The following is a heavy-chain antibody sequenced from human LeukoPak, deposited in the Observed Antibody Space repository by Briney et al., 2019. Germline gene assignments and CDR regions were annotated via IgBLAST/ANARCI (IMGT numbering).Heavy chain of an antibody. Sequence: SETLSLTCAVYRGSFSSYYWSGIRQSPPNGLEWIAEINHRGDTNYNPSVKSRVTISVDTSKNQFSLKVTSLTAADTAVYYCARGPTISETGYFDYWGQGTLVTVSS. J-gene: IGHJ4*03. CDR3: ARGPTISETGYFDY. V-gene: IGHV4-34*01. D-gene: IGHD1-1*01. CDR1: RGSFSSYY. CDR2: INHRGDT.